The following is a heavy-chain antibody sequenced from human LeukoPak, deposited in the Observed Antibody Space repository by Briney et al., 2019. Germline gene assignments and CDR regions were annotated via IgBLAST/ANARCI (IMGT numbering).Heavy chain of an antibody. CDR1: GYTFTGYY. J-gene: IGHJ4*02. Sequence: ASVKVSCKASGYTFTGYYMHWVRQAPGQGLEWMGWINPNSGGTNYAQKFQGRVTMTRDTSISTAYMELSRLRSDDMAVYYCARDDSSGYYYFDYWGQGTLVTVSS. V-gene: IGHV1-2*02. D-gene: IGHD3-22*01. CDR3: ARDDSSGYYYFDY. CDR2: INPNSGGT.